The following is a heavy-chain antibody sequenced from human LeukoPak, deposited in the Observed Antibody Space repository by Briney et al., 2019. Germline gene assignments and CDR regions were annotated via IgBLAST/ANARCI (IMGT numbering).Heavy chain of an antibody. Sequence: SETLSLTCTVSGDSVSPHSWSWIRQSPGRGLEWIGYIYYSGSTNYNPSLKSRVTISVDTSKNQFSLKLSSVTAADTAVYYCARYGSGSGYGMDVWGQGTTVTVSS. CDR1: GDSVSPHS. D-gene: IGHD3-10*01. J-gene: IGHJ6*02. CDR3: ARYGSGSGYGMDV. CDR2: IYYSGST. V-gene: IGHV4-59*02.